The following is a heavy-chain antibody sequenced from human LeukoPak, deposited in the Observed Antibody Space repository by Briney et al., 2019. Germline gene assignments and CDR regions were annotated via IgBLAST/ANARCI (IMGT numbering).Heavy chain of an antibody. CDR2: IYYSGST. J-gene: IGHJ3*02. CDR3: ARWRHGYNSVDAFDI. CDR1: GGSISSSSYY. D-gene: IGHD5-24*01. Sequence: PSETLSLTCTVSGGSISSSSYYWGWIRQPPGKGLEWIGSIYYSGSTDYNPSLKSRVTISVDTSANHFSLKVTSVTAADTAVYYCARWRHGYNSVDAFDIWGQGVMVTVSS. V-gene: IGHV4-39*01.